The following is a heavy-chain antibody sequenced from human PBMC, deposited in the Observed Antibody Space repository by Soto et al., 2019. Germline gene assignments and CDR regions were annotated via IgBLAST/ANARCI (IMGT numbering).Heavy chain of an antibody. CDR3: ARSLCTTGTTCRGAFDI. D-gene: IGHD1-1*01. V-gene: IGHV5-51*01. CDR2: IYPGDSDT. J-gene: IGHJ3*02. CDR1: GYSFTSYW. Sequence: PGESLKISCKGSGYSFTSYWIGWVRQMPGKGLEWMGIIYPGDSDTRYSPSFQGQVTTSADKSISTAYLQWSSLKASDTAMYYCARSLCTTGTTCRGAFDIWGQGTMVTVSS.